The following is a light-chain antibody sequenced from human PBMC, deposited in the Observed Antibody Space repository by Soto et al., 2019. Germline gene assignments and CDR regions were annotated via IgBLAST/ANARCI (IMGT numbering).Light chain of an antibody. CDR1: QSISTK. Sequence: EIVMTQFPATLSKSPGESATFSCRASQSISTKLAWYQQRPGQAPRLLMYGASTGATGIPARFRGSGSGTEFTLTISSLQPEDFATYYCLHDYNYPLTFGQGTKVDIK. CDR2: GAS. V-gene: IGKV3-15*01. J-gene: IGKJ1*01. CDR3: LHDYNYPLT.